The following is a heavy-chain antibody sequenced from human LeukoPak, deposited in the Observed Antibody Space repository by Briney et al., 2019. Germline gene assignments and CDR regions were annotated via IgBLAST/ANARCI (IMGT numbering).Heavy chain of an antibody. V-gene: IGHV4-4*02. Sequence: SETLSLTCTVSGDSINSLDLWSWVRQPPGKGLEWIGEMYLSGTTHSNPSVKSRVTISIDKPKNQFFLNLSSVTAADTAVYYCAGLVGRYSSGLYYYYFDYWGQGTLVTVSS. D-gene: IGHD3-22*01. CDR3: AGLVGRYSSGLYYYYFDY. J-gene: IGHJ4*02. CDR1: GDSINSLDL. CDR2: MYLSGTT.